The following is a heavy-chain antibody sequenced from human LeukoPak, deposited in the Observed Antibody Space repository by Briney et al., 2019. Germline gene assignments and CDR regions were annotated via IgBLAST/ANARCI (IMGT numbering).Heavy chain of an antibody. CDR1: GYTFTSYG. Sequence: ASVKVSCKASGYTFTSYGISRVRQAPGQGLEWMGWINPNSGDTYYAQKFQGRVTMTRDTSISTAYMELSRLRSDDTAVYYCAKDGGRGYTYGLYYFDYWGQGTLVTVSS. V-gene: IGHV1-2*02. J-gene: IGHJ4*02. CDR3: AKDGGRGYTYGLYYFDY. D-gene: IGHD5-18*01. CDR2: INPNSGDT.